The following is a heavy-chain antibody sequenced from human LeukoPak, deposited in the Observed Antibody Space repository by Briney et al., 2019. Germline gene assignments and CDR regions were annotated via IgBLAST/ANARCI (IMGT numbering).Heavy chain of an antibody. CDR2: IKPNSGGT. Sequence: ASEKVSCKASGYSFGDYYMHWVRQAPGQGLEWMGWIKPNSGGTRSAQKFQGRVTMTRDTSISTAYMELSSLRYHDTAVYYCVTNNFVRDIINWFDPWGQGTLVTVSS. D-gene: IGHD3-10*02. CDR3: VTNNFVRDIINWFDP. J-gene: IGHJ5*02. CDR1: GYSFGDYY. V-gene: IGHV1-2*02.